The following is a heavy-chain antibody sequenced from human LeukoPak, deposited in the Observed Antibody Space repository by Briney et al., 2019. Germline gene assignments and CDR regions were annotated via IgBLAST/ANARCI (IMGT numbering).Heavy chain of an antibody. V-gene: IGHV3-53*01. Sequence: GGSLRLSCAASGFTVSSNYMSWVRQAPAQGLEWVSVIYSGGSTYYTDSVKGRFTISRDNAKNSLYLQMNSLRAEDTAVYYCARDGGGYYFDYWGQGTLVTVSS. D-gene: IGHD3-16*01. J-gene: IGHJ4*02. CDR1: GFTVSSNY. CDR2: IYSGGST. CDR3: ARDGGGYYFDY.